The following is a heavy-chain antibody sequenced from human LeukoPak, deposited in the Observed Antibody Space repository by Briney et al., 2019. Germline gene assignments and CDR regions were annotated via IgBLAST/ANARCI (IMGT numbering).Heavy chain of an antibody. Sequence: GGSLRLSCAASGFTFSSYAMHWVRQAPGKGLEWVAFIRYDGSNKYYADSVKGRFTISRDNSKNTLYLQMNSLRAEDTAVYYCAKDLGYSSSWYVGYWGQGTLVTVSS. D-gene: IGHD6-13*01. J-gene: IGHJ4*02. CDR3: AKDLGYSSSWYVGY. CDR2: IRYDGSNK. V-gene: IGHV3-30*02. CDR1: GFTFSSYA.